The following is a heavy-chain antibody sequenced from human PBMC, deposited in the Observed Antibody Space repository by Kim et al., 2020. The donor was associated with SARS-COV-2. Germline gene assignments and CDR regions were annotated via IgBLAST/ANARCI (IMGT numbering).Heavy chain of an antibody. CDR2: ISYDGSNK. CDR1: GFTFSSYG. D-gene: IGHD3-3*01. V-gene: IGHV3-30*03. J-gene: IGHJ4*02. Sequence: GGSLRLSCAASGFTFSSYGMHWVRQAPGKGLEWVAVISYDGSNKYYADSVKGRFTISRDNSKNTLYLQMNSLRAEDTAVYYCASAGLRLFYDFWSGPPRGYWGQGTLVTVSS. CDR3: ASAGLRLFYDFWSGPPRGY.